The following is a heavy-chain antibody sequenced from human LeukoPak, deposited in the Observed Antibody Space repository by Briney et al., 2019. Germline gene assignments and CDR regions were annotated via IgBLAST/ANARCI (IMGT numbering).Heavy chain of an antibody. Sequence: GGSLRLSCAASGFTFSSYSMNWVRQAPGKGLEWVSYISSSSSTIYYADSVKGRFTISRDNAKNSLYLQMNSLRAEDTAVYYCARDRVDRRGYYYYYMDVWGKGTTVTVSS. D-gene: IGHD2-15*01. CDR3: ARDRVDRRGYYYYYMDV. J-gene: IGHJ6*03. V-gene: IGHV3-48*01. CDR1: GFTFSSYS. CDR2: ISSSSSTI.